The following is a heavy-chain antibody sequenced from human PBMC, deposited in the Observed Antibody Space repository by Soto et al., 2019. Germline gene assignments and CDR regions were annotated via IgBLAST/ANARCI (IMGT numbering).Heavy chain of an antibody. V-gene: IGHV4-31*03. CDR2: IFYDGRT. CDR3: AREERSVYYVADY. CDR1: GYSISSGGYY. D-gene: IGHD3-3*01. Sequence: QVQLQETGPGLVKPSQTLSLTCTVSGYSISSGGYYWSWIRQFPGRGLEWIGYIFYDGRTGYNPSLKSRISISVDASKNQFSLRLSSVTAADTAVSFGAREERSVYYVADYWGQGTLVTVSS. J-gene: IGHJ4*02.